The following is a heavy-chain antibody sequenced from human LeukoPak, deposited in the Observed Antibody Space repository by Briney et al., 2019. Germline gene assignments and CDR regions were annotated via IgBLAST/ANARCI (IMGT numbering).Heavy chain of an antibody. Sequence: PSETLSLTCTVSGGSISSYYWSWIRQPAGKGLEWIGRIYTSGSTNYNPSLKSRVTMSVDTSKNQFSLKLSSVTAADTAVYYCARQNYYDSSGYAGFDYWGQGTLVTVSS. D-gene: IGHD3-22*01. CDR3: ARQNYYDSSGYAGFDY. J-gene: IGHJ4*02. V-gene: IGHV4-4*07. CDR1: GGSISSYY. CDR2: IYTSGST.